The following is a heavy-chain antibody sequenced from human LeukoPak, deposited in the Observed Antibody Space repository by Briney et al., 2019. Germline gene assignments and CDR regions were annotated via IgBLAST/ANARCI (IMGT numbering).Heavy chain of an antibody. V-gene: IGHV1-2*06. J-gene: IGHJ3*02. CDR2: INPNTGGT. CDR3: ARDFRGFYDAFDI. D-gene: IGHD2/OR15-2a*01. Sequence: GASVKVSCKASVYTFTGYYMHWVRQAPGQGLEWIGRINPNTGGTNYAQRFQGRVTMTRDTSISTAYMELSRLRSDDTAVYYCARDFRGFYDAFDIWGQGTMVTVSS. CDR1: VYTFTGYY.